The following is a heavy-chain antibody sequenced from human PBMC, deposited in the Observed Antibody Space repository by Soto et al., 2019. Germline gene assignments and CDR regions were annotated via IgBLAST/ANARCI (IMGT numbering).Heavy chain of an antibody. V-gene: IGHV3-30*18. CDR1: GFTFSSYG. CDR3: AKLATVTIGDDY. CDR2: ISYDGSNK. J-gene: IGHJ4*02. D-gene: IGHD4-17*01. Sequence: QVQLVESGGGVVQPGRSLRLSCAASGFTFSSYGMHWVRQAPGKGLEWVAVISYDGSNKYYADSVKGRFTISRDNSKNTLYLQMNRLRAEDTAVYYCAKLATVTIGDDYWGQGTLVTVSS.